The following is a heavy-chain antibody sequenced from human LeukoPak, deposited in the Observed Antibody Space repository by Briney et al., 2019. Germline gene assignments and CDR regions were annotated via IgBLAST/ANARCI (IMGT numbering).Heavy chain of an antibody. D-gene: IGHD5-18*01. CDR1: GLSFSSYD. J-gene: IGHJ4*02. CDR2: ISKTITTI. CDR3: ARDGGFSYEIDY. V-gene: IGHV3-48*01. Sequence: PGGSLRLSCAAAGLSFSSYDMYWVRQAPGKGLEWVSYISKTITTIYYADSVKGRFTISRDNARNSLYLQMNSLGAEDTAVYYCARDGGFSYEIDYWGQGTLVTVSS.